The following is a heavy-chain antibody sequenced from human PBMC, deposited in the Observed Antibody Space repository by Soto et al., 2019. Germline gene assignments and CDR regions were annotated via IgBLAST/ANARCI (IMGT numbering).Heavy chain of an antibody. Sequence: QVQLVESGGGVVQPGRSLRLSCAASGFTFSSYGMHWVRQAPGKGLEWVAVIWYDGSNKYYADSVKGRFTISRDNSKNTLYLQMNSLRAEDTAVYYCARGSGYSYGLGPYIDYWGQGTLVTVSS. CDR2: IWYDGSNK. CDR1: GFTFSSYG. D-gene: IGHD5-18*01. CDR3: ARGSGYSYGLGPYIDY. V-gene: IGHV3-33*01. J-gene: IGHJ4*02.